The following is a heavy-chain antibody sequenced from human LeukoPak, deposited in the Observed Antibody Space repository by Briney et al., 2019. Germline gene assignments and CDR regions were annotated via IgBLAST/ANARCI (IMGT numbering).Heavy chain of an antibody. D-gene: IGHD2-2*02. V-gene: IGHV3-7*01. CDR1: GFTFSSYW. CDR3: ARGVPRYCSSISCYSYAY. Sequence: GGSLRLSCAASGFTFSSYWMSWVRQAPGKGLEWVANIKQDGSEKYYVDSVKGRFTISRDNAQNSLYLQMNNLTAEDTAVYYCARGVPRYCSSISCYSYAYWGQGTLVTVSS. J-gene: IGHJ4*02. CDR2: IKQDGSEK.